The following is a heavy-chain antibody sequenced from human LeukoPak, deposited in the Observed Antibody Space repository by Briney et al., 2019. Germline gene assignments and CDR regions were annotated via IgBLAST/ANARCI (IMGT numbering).Heavy chain of an antibody. V-gene: IGHV1-2*06. J-gene: IGHJ4*02. CDR2: INPNSGGT. CDR1: GYTFTGYY. D-gene: IGHD5-24*01. Sequence: ASVKVSCKASGYTFTGYYMHWVRQAPGQGLGWMGRINPNSGGTNYAQKFQGRVTMTRDTSISTAYMELSRLRSDDAAVYYCARGNGYSSNDYWGQGTLVTVSS. CDR3: ARGNGYSSNDY.